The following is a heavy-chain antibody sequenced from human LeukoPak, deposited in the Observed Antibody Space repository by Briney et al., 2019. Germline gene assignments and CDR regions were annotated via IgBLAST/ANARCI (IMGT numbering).Heavy chain of an antibody. V-gene: IGHV3-33*01. CDR2: IWYDGSNK. Sequence: GGSLRLSCAASGFTFSSYGMHWVRQAPGKGLERVAVIWYDGSNKYYADSVKGRFTISRDNSKNTLYLQMNSLRAEDTAVYYCARDGRIAAAGMYYWGQGTLVTVSS. J-gene: IGHJ4*02. CDR1: GFTFSSYG. CDR3: ARDGRIAAAGMYY. D-gene: IGHD6-13*01.